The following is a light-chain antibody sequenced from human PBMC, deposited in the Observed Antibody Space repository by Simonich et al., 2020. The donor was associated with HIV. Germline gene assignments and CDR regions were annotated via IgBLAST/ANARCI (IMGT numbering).Light chain of an antibody. J-gene: IGKJ2*01. CDR1: QSVSSN. V-gene: IGKV3-15*01. CDR2: GAS. CDR3: QQYNNWPPYT. Sequence: EIVLTQSPGTLSLSPGERATLSCRASQSVSSNYLAWYQQTPGQAPRLLIYGASSRATGIPARFSGSGSGTEFTLTISSMQSEDFAVYCCQQYNNWPPYTFGQGTKLEIK.